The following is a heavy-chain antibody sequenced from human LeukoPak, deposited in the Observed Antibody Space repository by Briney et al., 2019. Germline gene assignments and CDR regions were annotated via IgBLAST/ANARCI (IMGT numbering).Heavy chain of an antibody. V-gene: IGHV3-7*01. CDR3: ARDRYDYVWGSYRYTTFIDY. CDR2: IKQDGSEK. CDR1: GFTFSSYW. J-gene: IGHJ4*02. Sequence: GGSLRLSCAASGFTFSSYWMSWVRQAPGKGLEWVANIKQDGSEKYYVDSVKGRFTISRDNAKNSLYLQMNSLRAEDTAVYYCARDRYDYVWGSYRYTTFIDYWGQGTLVTVSS. D-gene: IGHD3-16*02.